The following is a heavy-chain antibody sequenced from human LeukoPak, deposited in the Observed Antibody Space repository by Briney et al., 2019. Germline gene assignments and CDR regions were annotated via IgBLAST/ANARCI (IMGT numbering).Heavy chain of an antibody. CDR2: ISPNSGAT. J-gene: IGHJ4*02. Sequence: ASVTVSCKASGYTFTDYSMHWVRQAPGQGLEWMGWISPNSGATNYAQNFQGRVTMTRDTSISTAYMELSRLGPDDTAVYYCATSRVRLYYFDLWGQGTLVTVSS. V-gene: IGHV1-2*02. D-gene: IGHD5/OR15-5a*01. CDR3: ATSRVRLYYFDL. CDR1: GYTFTDYS.